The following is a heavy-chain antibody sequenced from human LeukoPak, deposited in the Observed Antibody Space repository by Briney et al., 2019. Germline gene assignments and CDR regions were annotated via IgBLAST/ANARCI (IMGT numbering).Heavy chain of an antibody. CDR1: GFTFSGSA. V-gene: IGHV3-73*01. CDR3: TTHSSSWYVNY. Sequence: PGGSLRLSCAASGFTFSGSAIHWVRQASGKGLEWVGRIRTKPNSYATAYAASVKDRFTISRDDSKNTAFLQMNSLKTEDTAVYYCTTHSSSWYVNYWGQGTLVTVSS. CDR2: IRTKPNSYAT. D-gene: IGHD6-13*01. J-gene: IGHJ4*02.